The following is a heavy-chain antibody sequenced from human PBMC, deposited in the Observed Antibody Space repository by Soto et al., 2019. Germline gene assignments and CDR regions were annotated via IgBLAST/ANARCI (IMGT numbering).Heavy chain of an antibody. CDR3: ARDRITIFGVVTHFDY. J-gene: IGHJ4*02. Sequence: GGSLRLSCAASGFTFSSYSMNWVRQAPGKGLEWVSSISSSSSYIYYADSVKGRFTISRDNAKNSLYLQMNSLRAEDTAVYYCARDRITIFGVVTHFDYWGQGTLVTVSS. CDR2: ISSSSSYI. CDR1: GFTFSSYS. V-gene: IGHV3-21*01. D-gene: IGHD3-3*01.